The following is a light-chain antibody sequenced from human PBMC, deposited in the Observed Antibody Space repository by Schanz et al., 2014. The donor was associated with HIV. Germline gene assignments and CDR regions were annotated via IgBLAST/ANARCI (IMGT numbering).Light chain of an antibody. CDR1: QGISTY. J-gene: IGKJ2*01. V-gene: IGKV1-9*01. CDR2: AAS. Sequence: DIQLSQSPSFLSASVGDRVTVTCRASQGISTYLAWYQQKPGKPPNLRIYAASTLHTGVPLRFSGSGSGTDFTLTINGLQPDDFATYYCQQLNSFPYTFGQGTMLEI. CDR3: QQLNSFPYT.